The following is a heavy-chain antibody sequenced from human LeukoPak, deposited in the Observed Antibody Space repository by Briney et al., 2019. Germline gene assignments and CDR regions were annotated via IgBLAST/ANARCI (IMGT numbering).Heavy chain of an antibody. CDR2: ISYDGSNK. V-gene: IGHV3-30-3*01. Sequence: GGSLRLSCAASGFTFSSYAMHWVRQAPGKGLEWVAVISYDGSNKYYADSVKGRFTISRDNSKNTLYLQMNSLRAEDTAVYYCASPTGDSGYWGQGTLVTVSS. CDR3: ASPTGDSGY. J-gene: IGHJ4*02. CDR1: GFTFSSYA. D-gene: IGHD7-27*01.